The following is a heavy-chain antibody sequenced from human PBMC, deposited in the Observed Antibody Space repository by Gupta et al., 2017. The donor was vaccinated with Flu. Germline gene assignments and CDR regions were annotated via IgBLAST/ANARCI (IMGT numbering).Heavy chain of an antibody. CDR3: AGYQLLYRFDP. J-gene: IGHJ5*02. D-gene: IGHD2-2*02. V-gene: IGHV4-34*01. CDR1: GGSFSGYY. CDR2: IRHSGST. Sequence: QVQLQQWGAGLLKPSETLSLTCAVDGGSFSGYYWSWIRQPPGKGLEWIGEIRHSGSTNYNPSLKGRVTISADPSKRQFSLTLTSVTAADTAVYYCAGYQLLYRFDPWGQGTLVTVSS.